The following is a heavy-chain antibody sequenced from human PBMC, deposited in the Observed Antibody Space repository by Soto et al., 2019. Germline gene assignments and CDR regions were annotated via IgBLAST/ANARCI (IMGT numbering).Heavy chain of an antibody. CDR3: ARDRETRWLQLDY. Sequence: QVQLVESGGGVVQPGRSLRLSCEASGFTFSSSAMDWVRQAPGKGLEWVAVISYDGSNKYYADSGKGRFTISRDNSKNTVYLQMNSLRAEDTAIYYCARDRETRWLQLDYWGQGTLVTVSS. V-gene: IGHV3-30-3*01. CDR1: GFTFSSSA. D-gene: IGHD5-12*01. CDR2: ISYDGSNK. J-gene: IGHJ4*02.